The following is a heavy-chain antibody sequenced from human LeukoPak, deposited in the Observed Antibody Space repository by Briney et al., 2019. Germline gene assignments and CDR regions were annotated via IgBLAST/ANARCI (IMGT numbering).Heavy chain of an antibody. CDR2: IYPDDSDT. CDR1: GYSFTNYW. Sequence: NRGESLKISCKSSGYSFTNYWIGWVRQMPGKGLEWMGIIYPDDSDTRYSPSFQGQVTISADKSITTAYLQWSSLKASDTAMYYCARAPETLSYGDSYRDYWGQGTLVTVSS. D-gene: IGHD4-17*01. J-gene: IGHJ4*02. CDR3: ARAPETLSYGDSYRDY. V-gene: IGHV5-51*01.